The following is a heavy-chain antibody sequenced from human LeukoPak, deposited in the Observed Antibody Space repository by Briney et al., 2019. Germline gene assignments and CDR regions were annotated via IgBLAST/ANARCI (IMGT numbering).Heavy chain of an antibody. CDR1: GFTFSSYA. Sequence: GGSLRLSCAASGFTFSSYAMHWVRQAPGKGLEYVSAISSNGGSTYYANSVKGRFTISRDNSKNTLYLQMNSLRAEDTAVYYCAKEMIYGSGGGPFDYWGQGTLVTVSS. CDR3: AKEMIYGSGGGPFDY. J-gene: IGHJ4*02. D-gene: IGHD3-10*01. V-gene: IGHV3-64*01. CDR2: ISSNGGST.